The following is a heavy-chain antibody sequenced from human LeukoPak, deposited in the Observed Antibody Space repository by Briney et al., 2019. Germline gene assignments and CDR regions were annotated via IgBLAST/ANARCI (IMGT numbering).Heavy chain of an antibody. CDR2: INHSGST. CDR3: ARGGLDYGDSKYYYGMDV. CDR1: GGSFSGYY. V-gene: IGHV4-34*01. D-gene: IGHD4-17*01. J-gene: IGHJ6*02. Sequence: SETLSLTCAVRGGSFSGYYWSWIRQPPGKGLEWIGEINHSGSTNYNPSLKSRVTISVDTSKNQFSLKLSSVTAADTAVYYCARGGLDYGDSKYYYGMDVWGQGTTVTVSS.